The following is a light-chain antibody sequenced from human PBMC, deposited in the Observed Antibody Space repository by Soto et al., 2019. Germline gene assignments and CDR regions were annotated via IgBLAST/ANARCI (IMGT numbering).Light chain of an antibody. CDR1: QSVSSN. CDR3: QQYNNWPQT. Sequence: EIVLTQSPDTLSLSPGERATLSCRASQSVSSNLAWYQQKPGQAPRLLIYGASTRATGIPARFSGSGSGTEFTLTISSLQSEDFAVYYCQQYNNWPQTSGQGTKVDIK. J-gene: IGKJ1*01. V-gene: IGKV3-15*01. CDR2: GAS.